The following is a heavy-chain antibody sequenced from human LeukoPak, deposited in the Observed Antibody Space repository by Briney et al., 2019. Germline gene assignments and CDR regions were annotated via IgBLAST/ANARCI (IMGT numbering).Heavy chain of an antibody. V-gene: IGHV3-30*04. CDR2: ISYDGSNK. CDR1: GFTFSNYA. Sequence: PGGSLRLSCAASGFTFSNYAMHWVRQAPGKGLEWVAVISYDGSNKYYADSVKGRFTISRDNSKNTLYLQMNSLRAEDTAVYYCAKDQGDIVVVPAASFGYGMDVWGQGTTVTVSS. CDR3: AKDQGDIVVVPAASFGYGMDV. D-gene: IGHD2-2*01. J-gene: IGHJ6*02.